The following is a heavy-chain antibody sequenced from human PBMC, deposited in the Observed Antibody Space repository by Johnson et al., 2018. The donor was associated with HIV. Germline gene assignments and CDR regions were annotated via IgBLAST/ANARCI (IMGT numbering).Heavy chain of an antibody. J-gene: IGHJ3*02. CDR3: ARGCTGGVSSDAFDI. CDR2: ISLHGSNK. CDR1: GFTFSSYA. Sequence: VQLVESGGGVVQPGRSLRLSCAASGFTFSSYAMHWVRQAPGKGLEWVAVISLHGSNKYYADSVKGRFTISRDNSQNTLYLQMKSLRAEDTAVYYCARGCTGGVSSDAFDIWGQGTMVTVSS. D-gene: IGHD2-8*02. V-gene: IGHV3-30*04.